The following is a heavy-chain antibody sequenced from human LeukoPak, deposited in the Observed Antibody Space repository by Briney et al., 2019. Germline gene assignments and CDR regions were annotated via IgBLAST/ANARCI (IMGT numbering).Heavy chain of an antibody. J-gene: IGHJ4*02. CDR2: ISWNSGSI. CDR3: AKDPQSGSGSIPGPFDY. V-gene: IGHV3-9*01. Sequence: PGRSLRLSCAASGFTFDDYAMHWVRQAPGKGLEWVSGISWNSGSIGYADSVKGRFTISRDNAKNSLYLQMNSLRAEDTALYYCAKDPQSGSGSIPGPFDYWGQGTLVTVSS. CDR1: GFTFDDYA. D-gene: IGHD3-10*01.